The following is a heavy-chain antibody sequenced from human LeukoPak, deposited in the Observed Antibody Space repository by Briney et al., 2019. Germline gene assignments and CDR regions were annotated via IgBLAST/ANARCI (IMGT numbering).Heavy chain of an antibody. CDR1: GFTFSSYA. J-gene: IGHJ4*02. CDR3: ARASYYSFDY. V-gene: IGHV3-30-3*01. Sequence: GGSLRLSCAASGFTFSSYAMHWVRQAPGKGLEWVAVISYDGSNKYYADSVKGRFTISRDNSKNTLYLQMNSLRAEDTAVYYCARASYYSFDYWGQGTLVTVSS. CDR2: ISYDGSNK. D-gene: IGHD3-10*01.